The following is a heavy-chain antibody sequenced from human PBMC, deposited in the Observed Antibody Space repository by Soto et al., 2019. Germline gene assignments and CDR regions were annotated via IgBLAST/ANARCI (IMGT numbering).Heavy chain of an antibody. J-gene: IGHJ4*02. Sequence: SVKVSCKASGGTFSIYTISWVLQAPGQGLEWMGRIIPILGIANYAQKFQGRVTITADKSTSTAYMELSSLRSEDTAVYYCARVTAYYFDYWGQGTLVTVSS. CDR2: IIPILGIA. D-gene: IGHD2-21*02. CDR1: GGTFSIYT. V-gene: IGHV1-69*02. CDR3: ARVTAYYFDY.